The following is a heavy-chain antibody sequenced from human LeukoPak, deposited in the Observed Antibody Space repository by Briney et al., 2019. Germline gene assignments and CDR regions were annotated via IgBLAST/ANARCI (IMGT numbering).Heavy chain of an antibody. V-gene: IGHV3-7*01. J-gene: IGHJ6*02. CDR2: IKQDGSEK. D-gene: IGHD1-26*01. Sequence: GGSLRLSCADSGFTFSSYWMSWVRQAPGKGLEWVANIKQDGSEKYYVDSVKGRFTISRDNAKSSLYLKMNSLRAEDTAVYYCARDGSGKVGYGMDVWGQGTTVTVS. CDR1: GFTFSSYW. CDR3: ARDGSGKVGYGMDV.